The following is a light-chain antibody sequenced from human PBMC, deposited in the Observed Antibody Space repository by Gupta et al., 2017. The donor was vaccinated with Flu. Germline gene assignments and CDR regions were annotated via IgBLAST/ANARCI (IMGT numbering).Light chain of an antibody. J-gene: IGLJ2*01. CDR1: SSNIGSNY. V-gene: IGLV1-47*01. Sequence: QSVLIQPPSASGTPGQRVTISCSGSSSNIGSNYVYWYQQLPGTAPKLLIYRNNQRPSGGPDRFSGSKSGTSASLAISGLRSEDEADYYCAAWDDSRSGYVVFGGGTKLTVL. CDR3: AAWDDSRSGYVV. CDR2: RNN.